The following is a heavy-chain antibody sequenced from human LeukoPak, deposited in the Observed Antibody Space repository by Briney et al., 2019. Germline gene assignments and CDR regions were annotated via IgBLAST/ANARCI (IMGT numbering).Heavy chain of an antibody. Sequence: SQTLSLTCAVSGVPFSNYYWSWVRQSPRQGLEWIGEINHSGYTNYNPSLRSRVTMSIDTSKNQFSLKLTSVTAADAGVYYCTRAVAGHPDWGQGTLVTVSS. CDR1: GVPFSNYY. CDR2: INHSGYT. CDR3: TRAVAGHPD. J-gene: IGHJ4*02. D-gene: IGHD6-19*01. V-gene: IGHV4-34*01.